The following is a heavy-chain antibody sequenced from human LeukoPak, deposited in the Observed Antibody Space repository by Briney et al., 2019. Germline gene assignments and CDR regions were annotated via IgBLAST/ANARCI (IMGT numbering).Heavy chain of an antibody. CDR3: ATAPLRWSGYYEGGKYWFDP. V-gene: IGHV1-24*01. D-gene: IGHD3-3*01. CDR1: GYTLTELS. Sequence: ASVKVSCKVSGYTLTELSMHWVRQAPGKGLERMGGFDPEDGETIYAQKFQGRVTMTEDTSTDTAYMELSSLRSEDTAVYYCATAPLRWSGYYEGGKYWFDPWGQGTLVTVSS. CDR2: FDPEDGET. J-gene: IGHJ5*02.